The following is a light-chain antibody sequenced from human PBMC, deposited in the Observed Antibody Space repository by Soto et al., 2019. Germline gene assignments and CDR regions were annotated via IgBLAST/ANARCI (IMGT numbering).Light chain of an antibody. J-gene: IGLJ2*01. CDR2: EGS. CDR1: SSDVGSYNL. CDR3: ATWDTSLSTGRV. V-gene: IGLV2-23*01. Sequence: QSALTQPASVSGSPGQSITISCTGTSSDVGSYNLVSWYQQHPGKAPKLMIYEGSKRPSGVSNRFSGSKSGNTASLTISGLQAEDEADYYCATWDTSLSTGRVFGGGTKLTVL.